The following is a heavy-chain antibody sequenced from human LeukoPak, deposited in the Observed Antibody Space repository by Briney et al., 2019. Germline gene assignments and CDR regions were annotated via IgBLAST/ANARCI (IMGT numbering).Heavy chain of an antibody. D-gene: IGHD1-26*01. CDR3: ARDLRAGYSGTYLSFDI. J-gene: IGHJ3*02. Sequence: ASVKVSCKASGYTFTSYYMHWVRQAPGQGLEWMGIINPSGGSTSYAQKFQGRVTMTRDMSTSTVYMELSSLRSEDTAVYYCARDLRAGYSGTYLSFDIWGQGTMVTVSS. CDR1: GYTFTSYY. V-gene: IGHV1-46*01. CDR2: INPSGGST.